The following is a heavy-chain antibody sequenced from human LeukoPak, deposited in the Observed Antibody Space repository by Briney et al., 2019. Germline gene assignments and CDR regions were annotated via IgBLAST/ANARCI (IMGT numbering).Heavy chain of an antibody. CDR1: GLTFSRSS. CDR2: ISFTSGTI. J-gene: IGHJ6*03. V-gene: IGHV3-48*04. CDR3: ARVDTKSYGSAYMDV. D-gene: IGHD3-10*01. Sequence: GGSLRLSCEASGLTFSRSSINWVRQAPGKGLEWVAYISFTSGTIYYADSVEGRFTVSRDNARNSSFLQLKALRAEDTAVYYCARVDTKSYGSAYMDVWGSGTTVTVSS.